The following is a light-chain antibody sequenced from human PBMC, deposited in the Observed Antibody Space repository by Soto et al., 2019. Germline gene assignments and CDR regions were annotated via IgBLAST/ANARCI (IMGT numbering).Light chain of an antibody. CDR2: GAS. J-gene: IGKJ4*01. V-gene: IGKV4-1*01. Sequence: IVMTQSPYSLTMSLCVRSTINCRSSQSVLSSSNNKSYLAWYQQRAGQPPRLLINGASTRDSGVPDRFSGSGSGTDFTLTISSLQAEDAAVYSCQQYFRSPITFGGGTKVDIK. CDR1: QSVLSSSNNKSY. CDR3: QQYFRSPIT.